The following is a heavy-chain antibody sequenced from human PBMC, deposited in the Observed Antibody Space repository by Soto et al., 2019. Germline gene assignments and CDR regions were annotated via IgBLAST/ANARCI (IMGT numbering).Heavy chain of an antibody. J-gene: IGHJ5*02. CDR3: ARGRVQAGNGGDRFDP. CDR2: IWFDGRTK. Sequence: GGSLRLSCAASGFSFSNSGMHWVRQAPGKGLEWVAVIWFDGRTKFYAHSVKGRFSISRDNSNNTLYLQMDNLRIDDTAVYYCARGRVQAGNGGDRFDPWGQGTLVTVSS. D-gene: IGHD3-16*01. CDR1: GFSFSNSG. V-gene: IGHV3-33*01.